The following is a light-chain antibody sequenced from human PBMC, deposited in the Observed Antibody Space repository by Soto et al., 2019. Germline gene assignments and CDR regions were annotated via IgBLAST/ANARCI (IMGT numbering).Light chain of an antibody. Sequence: QSALTQPASVSGSPGRSVTISCTGTSSDVGGYNFVSWYLQLPGEAPKLLIYGVRARPSGISDRFSGSKSGATASLTISGLQAEDEADYYCSSYTSTSTYVFGTGTKVTVL. J-gene: IGLJ1*01. CDR1: SSDVGGYNF. V-gene: IGLV2-14*01. CDR3: SSYTSTSTYV. CDR2: GVR.